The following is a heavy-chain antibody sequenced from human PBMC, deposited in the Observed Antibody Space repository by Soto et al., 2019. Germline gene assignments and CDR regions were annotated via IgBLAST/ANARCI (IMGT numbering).Heavy chain of an antibody. D-gene: IGHD2-15*01. J-gene: IGHJ5*02. V-gene: IGHV6-1*01. CDR2: TYYRSKWYH. Sequence: SQTLSLTCAISGDTVFSNSAAWNWIRQSPSRGLEWLGRTYYRSKWYHDYAFSVKSRITINPDTSKNQISLQLNSVTPEDTAIYYSARGVGYCSGDRCYTPITWFHPWGQGTPVTVSS. CDR1: GDTVFSNSAA. CDR3: ARGVGYCSGDRCYTPITWFHP.